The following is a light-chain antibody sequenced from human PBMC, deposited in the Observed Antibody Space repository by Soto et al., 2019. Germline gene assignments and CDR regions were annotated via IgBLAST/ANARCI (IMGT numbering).Light chain of an antibody. CDR2: EAS. Sequence: EIVLTQSPATLSLSPGERAILSCRASQNVNRYLGWYQQKPGQAPWLLIYEASNRATGIPARFSGSGSGTVFSLTISSLEPEDFAVYYCHHRVICPSFGPGTNVDMK. J-gene: IGKJ3*01. CDR3: HHRVICPS. CDR1: QNVNRY. V-gene: IGKV3-11*01.